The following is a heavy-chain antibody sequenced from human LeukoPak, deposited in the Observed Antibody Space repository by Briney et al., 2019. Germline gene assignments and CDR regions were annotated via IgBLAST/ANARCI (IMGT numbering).Heavy chain of an antibody. CDR2: INSDGSDT. Sequence: QPGGSLRLSCAASGXTLSSYWMHWVRQAPGKGRVWVSRINSDGSDTIYGDSVKGRFTISRDNAKNTLYLQMDSLRAEDTAVYYCARDLNRRVFTDHWGQGTLVTVSS. V-gene: IGHV3-74*01. J-gene: IGHJ4*02. CDR3: ARDLNRRVFTDH. CDR1: GXTLSSYW.